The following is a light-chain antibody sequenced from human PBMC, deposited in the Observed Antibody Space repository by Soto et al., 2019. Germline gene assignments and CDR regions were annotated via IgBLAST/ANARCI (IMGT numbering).Light chain of an antibody. CDR3: QKYNSAPHT. CDR1: RDISSS. Sequence: DVQMTQSPSSLSASVGDRVTITCRARRDISSSLAWYQQKPGKVPKLLIYAASTLHAGVQSRFSGSGSGTFFTLTINSLQPEDVATYYCQKYNSAPHTLGRGPRLDIK. V-gene: IGKV1-27*01. J-gene: IGKJ2*01. CDR2: AAS.